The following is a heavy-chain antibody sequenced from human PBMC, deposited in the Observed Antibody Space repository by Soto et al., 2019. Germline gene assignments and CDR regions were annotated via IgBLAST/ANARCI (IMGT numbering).Heavy chain of an antibody. CDR2: ISGSRGAT. CDR3: AIGDWKFDP. D-gene: IGHD1-1*01. J-gene: IGHJ5*02. V-gene: IGHV3-23*01. CDR1: GFMFSSYA. Sequence: EVQLLESGGDLVQPGGSLRLSCAASGFMFSSYAMSWVRQVPGKGLEWVSAISGSRGATYYADSVKGRFTISRDNSKNTLYLQMNSLRGEDTAIYYCAIGDWKFDPWGQGTLVTVSS.